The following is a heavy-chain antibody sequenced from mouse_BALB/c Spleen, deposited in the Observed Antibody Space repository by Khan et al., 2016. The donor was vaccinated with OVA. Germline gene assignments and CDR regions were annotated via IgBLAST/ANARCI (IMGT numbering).Heavy chain of an antibody. CDR3: ARSPYGNFAY. CDR2: ISSDGVYT. CDR1: GFTFSTYA. V-gene: IGHV5-9-3*01. Sequence: EVELVESGGGLVKPGGSLKLSFAASGFTFSTYAMSWVRQPPEKSLEWVATISSDGVYTYFPDNLTGRFTISRVKAKNTLSLQRTRRRSEDTAMDYCARSPYGNFAYWGQGTLVTVSA. D-gene: IGHD2-1*01. J-gene: IGHJ3*01.